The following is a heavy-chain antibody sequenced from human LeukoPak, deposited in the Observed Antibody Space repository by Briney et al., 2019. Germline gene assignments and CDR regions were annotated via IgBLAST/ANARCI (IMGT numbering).Heavy chain of an antibody. CDR2: ISAYNGNT. CDR3: AREGPVAVAGLDY. CDR1: GYTFTNYG. V-gene: IGHV1-18*01. Sequence: ASVKVSCKASGYTFTNYGISWVRQGPGQGLEWVGWISAYNGNTNYAQNLQDRVTMTTDTSTSAAYMELRSLISDDTAVYYCAREGPVAVAGLDYWGQGTLVTVSS. J-gene: IGHJ4*02. D-gene: IGHD6-19*01.